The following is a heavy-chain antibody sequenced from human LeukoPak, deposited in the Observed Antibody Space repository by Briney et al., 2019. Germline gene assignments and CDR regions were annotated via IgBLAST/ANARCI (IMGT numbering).Heavy chain of an antibody. J-gene: IGHJ4*02. CDR3: ARGRYSPTIFDY. CDR1: GFTVSSNC. D-gene: IGHD3-9*01. CDR2: IYSGGST. V-gene: IGHV3-53*01. Sequence: GGSLRLSCAASGFTVSSNCMSWVRQAPGKGLEWVSVIYSGGSTYYADSVKGRFSISRDNSKSTLYLQMNSLRAEDTAVYYCARGRYSPTIFDYWGQGTLVTVSS.